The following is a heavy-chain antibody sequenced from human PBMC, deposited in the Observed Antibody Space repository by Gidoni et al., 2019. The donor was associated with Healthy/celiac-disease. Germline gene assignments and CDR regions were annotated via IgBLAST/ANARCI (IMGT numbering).Heavy chain of an antibody. J-gene: IGHJ4*02. Sequence: EVQLVESGGGLVQPGGSLRLSCAASGFTFSSYEMNWVRQAPGKGLEWVSYMSSSGSTIYYADSVKGRFTISRDNAKNSLYLQMNSLRDEDTAVYYCARDDWSPFRYWGQGTPVIVSS. CDR3: ARDDWSPFRY. CDR1: GFTFSSYE. CDR2: MSSSGSTI. D-gene: IGHD3-9*01. V-gene: IGHV3-48*03.